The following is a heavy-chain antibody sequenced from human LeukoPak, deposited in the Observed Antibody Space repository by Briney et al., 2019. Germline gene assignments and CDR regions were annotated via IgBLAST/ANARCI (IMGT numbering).Heavy chain of an antibody. V-gene: IGHV1-8*01. J-gene: IGHJ6*03. CDR2: MNPNSGNT. Sequence: GASVKVSCKASGYTFTSYDINGVRQATGQGLEGMGWMNPNSGNTGYAQKFQGRVTITRNTSISTAYMELSSLRSEDTAVYYCARAVAGARYYYYYMDVWGKGTTVTVSS. D-gene: IGHD6-19*01. CDR1: GYTFTSYD. CDR3: ARAVAGARYYYYYMDV.